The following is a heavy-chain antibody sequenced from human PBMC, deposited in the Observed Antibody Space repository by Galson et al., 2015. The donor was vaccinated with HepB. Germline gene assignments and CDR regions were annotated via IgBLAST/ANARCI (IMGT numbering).Heavy chain of an antibody. V-gene: IGHV3-30*03. D-gene: IGHD1-26*01. CDR1: GFTFSGYG. CDR2: ISYDGSHK. Sequence: SLRLSCAASGFTFSGYGMNWVRQAPGKGLEWVAVISYDGSHKFYGDSVKGRFTISRDNSKNTLYLQMDSLRPEDTAVYYCVIPPGGELPNSAYGHFDHWGQGILVTVSP. J-gene: IGHJ4*02. CDR3: VIPPGGELPNSAYGHFDH.